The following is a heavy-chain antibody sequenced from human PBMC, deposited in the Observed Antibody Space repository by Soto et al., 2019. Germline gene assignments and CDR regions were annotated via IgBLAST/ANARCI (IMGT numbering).Heavy chain of an antibody. CDR3: ARDYMFRGRDSNWFDP. Sequence: EVQLVESGGGLVQPGGSLRLSCAASGFTFSSYWMHWFGQAPGKGLVWVSRISIDGRSTIYADAVKGRFTISRDNAKNTLYLQMNSLRAEDTAVYYCARDYMFRGRDSNWFDPWGQGTLVTVSS. CDR2: ISIDGRST. CDR1: GFTFSSYW. D-gene: IGHD3-10*01. J-gene: IGHJ5*02. V-gene: IGHV3-74*01.